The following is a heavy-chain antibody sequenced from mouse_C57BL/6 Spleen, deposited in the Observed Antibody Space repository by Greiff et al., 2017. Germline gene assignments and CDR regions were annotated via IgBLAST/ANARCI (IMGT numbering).Heavy chain of an antibody. CDR1: GYTFTSYW. CDR3: ASGYYDGSSHFAY. J-gene: IGHJ3*01. D-gene: IGHD1-1*01. CDR2: IDPSDSET. Sequence: QVQLQQPGAELVRPGSSVKLSCKASGYTFTSYWMHWVKQRPIQGLEWIGNIDPSDSETHYTQKFKDKATLTVDKSSSTAYMQLNSLTSEDSAVYYCASGYYDGSSHFAYWGQGTLVTVSA. V-gene: IGHV1-52*01.